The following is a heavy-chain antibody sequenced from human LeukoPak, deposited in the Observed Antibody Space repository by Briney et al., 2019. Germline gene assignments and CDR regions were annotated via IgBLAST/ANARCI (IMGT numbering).Heavy chain of an antibody. Sequence: PGGSLRLSCAASGFTFSSYWMSWVRQGPGKGLVGVSRIRSDGISTGYADSAKGRFTISRDHAKNTLYLQVNSLTPEDTAVYYCVRGGVFDMWRQGTMVSVSS. CDR2: IRSDGIST. J-gene: IGHJ3*02. D-gene: IGHD2-8*01. V-gene: IGHV3-74*01. CDR1: GFTFSSYW. CDR3: VRGGVFDM.